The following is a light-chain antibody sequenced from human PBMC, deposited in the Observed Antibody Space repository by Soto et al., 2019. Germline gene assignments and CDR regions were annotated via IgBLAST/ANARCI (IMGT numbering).Light chain of an antibody. V-gene: IGLV2-23*01. J-gene: IGLJ2*01. CDR3: CSYAPSRTLL. CDR1: SSDVGTYNL. CDR2: EGN. Sequence: QSALTQPASVSGSPGESITISCTGTSSDVGTYNLVTWYQQHPGRVPKLILYEGNKRPSGVSSRFSASKSGNTASLTTSGLQAEDEADYFCCSYAPSRTLLFGGGTKLTVL.